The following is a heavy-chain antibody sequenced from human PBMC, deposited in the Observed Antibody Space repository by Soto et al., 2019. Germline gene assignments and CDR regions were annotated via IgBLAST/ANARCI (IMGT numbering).Heavy chain of an antibody. CDR3: ARWRYCSGGSCYVEEVAGFDY. CDR1: GYTFTSYA. J-gene: IGHJ4*02. Sequence: QVQLVQSGAEVKKPGASVKVSCKASGYTFTSYAMHWVRQAPGQRLEWMGWINAGNGNKKYSQKFQGRVTITRDTSASTAYMELSSLRSEDTAVYYCARWRYCSGGSCYVEEVAGFDYWGQGTLVTVSS. D-gene: IGHD2-15*01. V-gene: IGHV1-3*01. CDR2: INAGNGNK.